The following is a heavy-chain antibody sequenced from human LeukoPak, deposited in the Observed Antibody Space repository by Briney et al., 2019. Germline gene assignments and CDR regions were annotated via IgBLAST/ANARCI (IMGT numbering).Heavy chain of an antibody. CDR1: GGTFSSYA. CDR2: IIPILGIA. V-gene: IGHV1-69*04. Sequence: SVKVSCKASGGTFSSYAISWVRQAPGQGLEWMGRIIPILGIANCAQKFQGRVMITADKSTSTAYMELSSLRSEDTAVYYCARQGYGSGSYYPLDYWGQGTLVTVSS. D-gene: IGHD3-10*01. CDR3: ARQGYGSGSYYPLDY. J-gene: IGHJ4*02.